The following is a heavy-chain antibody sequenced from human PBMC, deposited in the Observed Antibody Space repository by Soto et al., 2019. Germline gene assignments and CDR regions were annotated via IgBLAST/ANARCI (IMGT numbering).Heavy chain of an antibody. CDR3: ARSQARRGTPRYDGVDG. V-gene: IGHV1-8*01. CDR1: GYTFTSYD. CDR2: MNPNSGNT. J-gene: IGHJ6*02. D-gene: IGHD1-1*01. Sequence: AAVKVSCKASGYTFTSYDINWVGQATGQGLEWMGWMNPNSGNTGYAQKFQGRVTMTRNTSISTDYMEMSSLRSEDTAVYYCARSQARRGTPRYDGVDGWGQGTTVTVS.